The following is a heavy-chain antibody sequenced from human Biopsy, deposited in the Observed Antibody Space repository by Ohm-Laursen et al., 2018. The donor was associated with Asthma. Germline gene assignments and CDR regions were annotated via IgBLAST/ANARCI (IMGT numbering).Heavy chain of an antibody. CDR3: AKRRGYSDLTDFDH. D-gene: IGHD3-3*01. Sequence: SLRLSCSASGFTFSRYGMHWVRQAPGKGLEWVAVVSYDGGVVHYADSMKGRFTISRDNAKSTLYLQMNRLRTDDTAVYFCAKRRGYSDLTDFDHWGQGTLVTVSS. J-gene: IGHJ4*02. V-gene: IGHV3-30*18. CDR2: VSYDGGVV. CDR1: GFTFSRYG.